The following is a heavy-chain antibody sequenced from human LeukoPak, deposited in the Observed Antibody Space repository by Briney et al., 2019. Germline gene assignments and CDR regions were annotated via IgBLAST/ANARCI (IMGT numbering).Heavy chain of an antibody. CDR2: IRYDGSNK. CDR1: GFTFSSYG. J-gene: IGHJ4*02. D-gene: IGHD6-13*01. V-gene: IGHV3-30*02. Sequence: GGSLRLSCAASGFTFSSYGMHWVRQAPGKGLEWVAFIRYDGSNKYYADSVKGRFTISRDNSKNTLYLQMNSLRAEDTAVYYCARGFGSWFNFDYWGQGTLVTVSS. CDR3: ARGFGSWFNFDY.